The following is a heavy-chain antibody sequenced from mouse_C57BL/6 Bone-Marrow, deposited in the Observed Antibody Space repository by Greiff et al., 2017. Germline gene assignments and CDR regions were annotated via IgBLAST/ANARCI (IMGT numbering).Heavy chain of an antibody. J-gene: IGHJ1*03. V-gene: IGHV8-12*01. Sequence: QVTLKESGPGILQSSQTLSLTCSFSGFSLSTSGMGVSWIRQPSGKGLEWLAHIYWDDDKRYNPSLKSRLTISKDTSRNQVFLKITSVDTADTATYYCARRGDYYYGSSYVRWYFDVWGTGTTVTVSS. CDR1: GFSLSTSGMG. D-gene: IGHD1-1*01. CDR3: ARRGDYYYGSSYVRWYFDV. CDR2: IYWDDDK.